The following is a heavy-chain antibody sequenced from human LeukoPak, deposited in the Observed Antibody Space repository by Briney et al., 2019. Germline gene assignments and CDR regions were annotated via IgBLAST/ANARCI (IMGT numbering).Heavy chain of an antibody. CDR3: AKRTSTGSTDLYYSYMDV. CDR1: GFSFSNYG. V-gene: IGHV3-30*02. CDR2: IWHDVSDR. Sequence: GGSLRLSCAASGFSFSNYGMHWVRQAPGKGLEWVAYIWHDVSDRYYGDSVKGRFTISRDNSKTTLYLQMNSLRVEDTAVYYCAKRTSTGSTDLYYSYMDVWGKGTTATVSS. J-gene: IGHJ6*03. D-gene: IGHD3-10*01.